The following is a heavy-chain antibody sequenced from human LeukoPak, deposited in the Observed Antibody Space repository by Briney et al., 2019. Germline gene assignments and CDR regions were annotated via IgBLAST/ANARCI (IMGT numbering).Heavy chain of an antibody. CDR1: GFTFTGYA. D-gene: IGHD1-26*01. CDR3: AKDLRYSGSYYSY. J-gene: IGHJ4*02. Sequence: GSLRLSCAASGFTFTGYAMGGVGRAPGKGLEGVSAISGSGGSTYYADSVKGRFTISRDNSKNTLYLQMNSLRAEDTAVYYCAKDLRYSGSYYSYWGQGTLVTVSS. CDR2: ISGSGGST. V-gene: IGHV3-23*01.